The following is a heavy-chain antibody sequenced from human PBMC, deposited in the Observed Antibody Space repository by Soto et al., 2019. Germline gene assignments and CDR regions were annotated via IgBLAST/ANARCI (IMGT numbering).Heavy chain of an antibody. D-gene: IGHD6-25*01. CDR3: AGQTFTIAAASYGRSNWFDP. CDR1: GGSITSSSHF. J-gene: IGHJ5*02. V-gene: IGHV4-39*01. Sequence: ASETLSLICSASGGSITSSSHFWGWVRQPPGKGLEWIGTIYFTGNTYYTPSLKSRLTMSIDTSKNEFSLRLNSVTAADTAVYYCAGQTFTIAAASYGRSNWFDPWGPGTLVTVSS. CDR2: IYFTGNT.